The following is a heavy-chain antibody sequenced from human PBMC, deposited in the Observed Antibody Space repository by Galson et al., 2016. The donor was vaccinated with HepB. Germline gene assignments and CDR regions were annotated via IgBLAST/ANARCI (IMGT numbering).Heavy chain of an antibody. V-gene: IGHV5-51*01. CDR2: IYPGDPDT. CDR3: AKRLDEVSGYDY. J-gene: IGHJ4*02. D-gene: IGHD3-22*01. CDR1: GYTFGIYW. Sequence: QSGAEVKRAGESLKISCKASGYTFGIYWIGWVRQMPGKGLEWMGTIYPGDPDTRYSASFQGQVTISADRSFNTAYLQWSSLKTSDSGIYSCAKRLDEVSGYDYWGQGTLVTV.